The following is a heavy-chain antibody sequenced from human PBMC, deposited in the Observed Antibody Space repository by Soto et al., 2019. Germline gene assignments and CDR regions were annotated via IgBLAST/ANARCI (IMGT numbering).Heavy chain of an antibody. Sequence: QVQLVESGGGVVQAGTSLRLSCAASGFRFSDYGMHWVRLTPGKGLEWVSLIWYDGTEKKYAESVKGRFTIARDNSKNMKFLQMNNLRGEDSGIHYCARDFASGWLDSWGQGVLVTVST. V-gene: IGHV3-33*01. J-gene: IGHJ5*01. CDR1: GFRFSDYG. D-gene: IGHD1-26*01. CDR2: IWYDGTEK. CDR3: ARDFASGWLDS.